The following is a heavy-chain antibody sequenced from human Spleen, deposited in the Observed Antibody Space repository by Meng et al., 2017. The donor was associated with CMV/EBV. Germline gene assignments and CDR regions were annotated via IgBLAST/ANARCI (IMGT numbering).Heavy chain of an antibody. D-gene: IGHD2-21*01. CDR2: ISDNGITI. Sequence: GESLKISCAASGFTFSDYYMSWIRQAPGKGLEWLSYISDNGITIYYVDSVKGRFTISRDNVKNSVYLQMNSLSPDDTAVYYCARHLRVGGDWMHYWGQGALVTVSS. V-gene: IGHV3-11*01. CDR1: GFTFSDYY. CDR3: ARHLRVGGDWMHY. J-gene: IGHJ4*02.